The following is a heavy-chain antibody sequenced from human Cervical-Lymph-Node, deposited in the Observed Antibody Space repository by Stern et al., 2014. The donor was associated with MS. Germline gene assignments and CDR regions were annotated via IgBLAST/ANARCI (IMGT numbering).Heavy chain of an antibody. CDR1: GFTFTSSA. CDR2: IVVDSGNT. CDR3: AADQGAAALDY. J-gene: IGHJ4*02. D-gene: IGHD6-13*01. V-gene: IGHV1-58*01. Sequence: QLVESGPEVKKPGTSVKVSCKASGFTFTSSAVQWVRQARGQRLEWIGWIVVDSGNTNYAQKFQERVTITRDTSTSTAYMELSSLRSEDTAVYYCAADQGAAALDYWGQGTLVTVSS.